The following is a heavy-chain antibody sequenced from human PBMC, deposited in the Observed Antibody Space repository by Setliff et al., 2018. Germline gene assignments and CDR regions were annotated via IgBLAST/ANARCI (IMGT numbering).Heavy chain of an antibody. CDR2: IYYSGST. J-gene: IGHJ4*02. D-gene: IGHD3-16*01. Sequence: PSETLSLTCAVSGYSISSYYWSWIRQPPGKRLEWIGYIYYSGSTNYNPSLESLVTISVDTSKNQFSLRLNSATAADTAVYYCARLRGAFDYWGQGTLVTVSS. V-gene: IGHV4-59*01. CDR3: ARLRGAFDY. CDR1: GYSISSYY.